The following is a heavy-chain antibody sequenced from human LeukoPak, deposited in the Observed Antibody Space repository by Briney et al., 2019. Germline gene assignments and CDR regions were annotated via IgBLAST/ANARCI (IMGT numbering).Heavy chain of an antibody. CDR2: ISAYNGNT. J-gene: IGHJ4*02. CDR3: ARDRSRMVATGDY. D-gene: IGHD5-12*01. V-gene: IGHV1-18*01. Sequence: GASVNLSCKSSVYTFTIYGISWGRQAPGQGLEWVGWISAYNGNTNYAQKLQGRVTMTTDTSTSTAYMELRSLRSDDTAVYYCARDRSRMVATGDYWGQGTLVTVSS. CDR1: VYTFTIYG.